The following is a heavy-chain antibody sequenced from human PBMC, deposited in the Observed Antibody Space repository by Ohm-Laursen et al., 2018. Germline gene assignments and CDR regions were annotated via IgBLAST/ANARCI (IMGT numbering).Heavy chain of an antibody. CDR1: GFTFSSVG. V-gene: IGHV3-33*08. J-gene: IGHJ4*02. Sequence: SLRLSCSASGFTFSSVGIHWVRQAPGKGLEWVAVIWYDGSNKYYADSVKGRFTISRDNSKNTLYLQMNSLRAEDTAVYYCARGVHYGSGIIPPDYWGQGTLVIVSS. D-gene: IGHD3-10*01. CDR2: IWYDGSNK. CDR3: ARGVHYGSGIIPPDY.